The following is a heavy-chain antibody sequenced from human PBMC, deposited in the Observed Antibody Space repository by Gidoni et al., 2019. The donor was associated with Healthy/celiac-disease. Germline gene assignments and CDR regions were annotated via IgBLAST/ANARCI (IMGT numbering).Heavy chain of an antibody. J-gene: IGHJ6*02. V-gene: IGHV3-21*01. CDR3: AREEDSSGWYGGYYYYGMDV. Sequence: VKGRFTISRDNAKNSLYLQMNSLRAEDTAVYYCAREEDSSGWYGGYYYYGMDVWGQGTTVTVSS. D-gene: IGHD6-19*01.